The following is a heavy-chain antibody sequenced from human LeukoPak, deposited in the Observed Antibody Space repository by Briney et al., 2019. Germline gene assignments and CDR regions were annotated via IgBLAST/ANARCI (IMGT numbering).Heavy chain of an antibody. V-gene: IGHV3-23*01. J-gene: IGHJ4*02. CDR2: ISNNGGYT. Sequence: GGSLRLSCAASGFIFSNYVMNWVRQAPGKGLEWVSGISNNGGYTYYADSVQGRFTISRDNSKNTLYLQMNSLRAEDTAVYYCAKGAPYYHDSSGYYVANFDYWGQGTLVTVSS. CDR3: AKGAPYYHDSSGYYVANFDY. D-gene: IGHD3-22*01. CDR1: GFIFSNYV.